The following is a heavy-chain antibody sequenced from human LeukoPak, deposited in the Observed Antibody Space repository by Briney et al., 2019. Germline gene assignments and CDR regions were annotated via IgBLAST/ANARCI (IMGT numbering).Heavy chain of an antibody. V-gene: IGHV3-48*04. Sequence: GGSLRLSCAASGFTFSSYAMSWVRQAPGKGLEWVSYISSSGSTIYYADSVKGRFTISRDNAKNSLYLQMNSLRAEDTAVYYCAVESYYYDSSGYYYGWFDPWGQGTLVTVSS. CDR3: AVESYYYDSSGYYYGWFDP. D-gene: IGHD3-22*01. CDR1: GFTFSSYA. J-gene: IGHJ5*02. CDR2: ISSSGSTI.